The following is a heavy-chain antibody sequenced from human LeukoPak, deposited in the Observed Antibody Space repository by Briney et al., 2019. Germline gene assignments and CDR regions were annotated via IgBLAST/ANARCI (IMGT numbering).Heavy chain of an antibody. CDR1: GFTFSDYY. D-gene: IGHD3-10*01. Sequence: GGSLRLSCAASGFTFSDYYMSWIRQAPGKGLEWVSYISSSGSTIYYADSVKGRFTISRDNAKNSLYLQMNSLRAEDTAVYYCARGGGYYGSGSYYGFSVPFDYWGQGTLVTVSS. J-gene: IGHJ4*02. CDR2: ISSSGSTI. CDR3: ARGGGYYGSGSYYGFSVPFDY. V-gene: IGHV3-11*01.